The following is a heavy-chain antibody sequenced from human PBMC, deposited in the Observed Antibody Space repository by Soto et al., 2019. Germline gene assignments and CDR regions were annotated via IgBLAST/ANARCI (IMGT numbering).Heavy chain of an antibody. D-gene: IGHD2-15*01. CDR2: IGHSGSA. CDR1: GGSFSGYY. V-gene: IGHV4-34*01. J-gene: IGHJ6*02. Sequence: SETLSLTCAVYGGSFSGYYWTWIRQPPGKGLEWVGEIGHSGSATYSPSLKSRVTISVDTSNNQFSLRLSSVTAADTAVYYCARGGNCIVSSCPLGSHYGMHVRGQGTTVTVYS. CDR3: ARGGNCIVSSCPLGSHYGMHV.